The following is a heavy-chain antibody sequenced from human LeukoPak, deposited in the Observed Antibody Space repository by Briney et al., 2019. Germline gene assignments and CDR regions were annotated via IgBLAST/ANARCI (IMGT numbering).Heavy chain of an antibody. Sequence: PGGSLRLSCVVSGFSLSSHGMHWVRQAPGKGLEDVSAISSNGISTFYANSVKGRFTVSRDDSKNTLYLQMNSLRAEDTAVYYCANNRMYFDYWGQGTLVTVSS. CDR2: ISSNGIST. CDR1: GFSLSSHG. CDR3: ANNRMYFDY. V-gene: IGHV3-64*04. J-gene: IGHJ4*02.